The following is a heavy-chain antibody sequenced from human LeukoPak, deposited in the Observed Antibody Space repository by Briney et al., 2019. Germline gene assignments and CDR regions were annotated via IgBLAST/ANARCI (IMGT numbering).Heavy chain of an antibody. CDR2: IIPIFGTA. CDR1: GGTFSSYA. V-gene: IGHV1-69*13. CDR3: ARAEYYDFRSGYQNPSPFDY. D-gene: IGHD3-3*01. Sequence: GASVKVSCKASGGTFSSYAISWVRQAPGQGLEWMGGIIPIFGTANYAQKFQGRVTITADESTSTAYMELSSLRSEDTAVYHCARAEYYDFRSGYQNPSPFDYWGQGTLVTVSS. J-gene: IGHJ4*02.